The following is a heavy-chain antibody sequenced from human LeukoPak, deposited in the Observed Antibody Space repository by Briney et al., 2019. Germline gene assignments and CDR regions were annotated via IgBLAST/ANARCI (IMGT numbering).Heavy chain of an antibody. V-gene: IGHV4-34*01. CDR1: GGSFSGYY. Sequence: SETLSLTCAVYGGSFSGYYWSWIRQPPGKGLEGIGEINHSGSTNYNPSLKSRVTISVDTSKNQFSLKLSSVTAADTAVYYCASASSYDILTGYNDAFDIWGQGTMVTVSS. J-gene: IGHJ3*02. CDR2: INHSGST. CDR3: ASASSYDILTGYNDAFDI. D-gene: IGHD3-9*01.